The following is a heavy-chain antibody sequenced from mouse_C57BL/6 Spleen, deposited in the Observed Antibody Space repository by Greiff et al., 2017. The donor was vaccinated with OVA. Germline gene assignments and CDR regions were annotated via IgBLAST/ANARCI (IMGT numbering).Heavy chain of an antibody. CDR1: GYTFTSYW. CDR2: IDPSDSYT. J-gene: IGHJ3*01. V-gene: IGHV1-59*01. Sequence: QVQLQQSGAELVRPGTSVKLSCKASGYTFTSYWMHWVKQRPGQGLEWIGVIDPSDSYTNYNQKFKGKATLTVDTSSSTAYMQLSSLTSEDSAVYYCARSEDYYAPFAYWGQGTLVTVSA. CDR3: ARSEDYYAPFAY. D-gene: IGHD1-1*01.